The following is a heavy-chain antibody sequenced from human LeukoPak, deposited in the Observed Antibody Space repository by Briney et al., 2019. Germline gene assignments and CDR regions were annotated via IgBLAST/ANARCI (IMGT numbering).Heavy chain of an antibody. D-gene: IGHD1-26*01. CDR3: ARVRVGGGSYGGLVY. V-gene: IGHV1-2*02. Sequence: ASVKVSCKASGYTFTGYYMHWVRQAPGQGLEWLGWINPNSGGTNYAEEFQDRVTMTRDTSISTAYVELSSLKSDDTAVYYCARVRVGGGSYGGLVYWGQGTLVTVSS. CDR1: GYTFTGYY. CDR2: INPNSGGT. J-gene: IGHJ4*02.